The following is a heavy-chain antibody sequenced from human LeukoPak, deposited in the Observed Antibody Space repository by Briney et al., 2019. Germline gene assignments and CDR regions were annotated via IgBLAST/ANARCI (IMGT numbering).Heavy chain of an antibody. CDR2: INPSGGST. Sequence: ASVKVSCKASGYTFSGYYMHWVRQAPGQGLEWMGIINPSGGSTSYAQKFQGRVTMTRDMSTSTVYMELSSLRSEDTAVYYCARDRIAVAGTLGYWGQGTLVTVSS. CDR1: GYTFSGYY. J-gene: IGHJ4*02. D-gene: IGHD6-19*01. CDR3: ARDRIAVAGTLGY. V-gene: IGHV1-46*01.